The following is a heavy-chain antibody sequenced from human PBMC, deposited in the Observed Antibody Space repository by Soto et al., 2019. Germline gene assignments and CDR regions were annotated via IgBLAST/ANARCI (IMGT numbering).Heavy chain of an antibody. Sequence: QVQLVQSGAEVKTPGSSVKVSCTASGDTFNFYTLSWVRQAPGQGLEWMGRIIPMLGMSNYAQKFQGRVTMIADKSTSTAYMELSSLRSEDTALYYCATNYGSGSAHFDNWGQGTLVTVSS. CDR3: ATNYGSGSAHFDN. CDR1: GDTFNFYT. V-gene: IGHV1-69*02. D-gene: IGHD3-10*01. CDR2: IIPMLGMS. J-gene: IGHJ4*02.